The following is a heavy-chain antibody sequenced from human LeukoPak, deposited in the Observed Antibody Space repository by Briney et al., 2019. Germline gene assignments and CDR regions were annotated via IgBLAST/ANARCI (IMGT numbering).Heavy chain of an antibody. Sequence: PGGSLRLSCAASEFTFSNYWMSWARQAPGKGLEWVASIERNGGEKYYVDSVKGRFTISRDNAQKLLYLQMNSLRAEDTAIYYCVRDLWDGYKILDLWGQGTLVTVSS. J-gene: IGHJ5*02. D-gene: IGHD5-24*01. V-gene: IGHV3-7*01. CDR3: VRDLWDGYKILDL. CDR1: EFTFSNYW. CDR2: IERNGGEK.